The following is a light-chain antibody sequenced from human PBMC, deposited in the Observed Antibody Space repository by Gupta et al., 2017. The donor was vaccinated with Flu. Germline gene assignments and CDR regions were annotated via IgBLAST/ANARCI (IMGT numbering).Light chain of an antibody. Sequence: QSALPQPASVSGSPAQSITISCTGTSSDVGGYNYVSWYQQHPGKAPKLMIYEVSNRPSGVSNRFSGSKSGNTASLTISGLQAEDEADYYRSSYTSSQGLVFGGGTKLTVL. CDR3: SSYTSSQGLV. CDR1: SSDVGGYNY. CDR2: EVS. V-gene: IGLV2-14*01. J-gene: IGLJ2*01.